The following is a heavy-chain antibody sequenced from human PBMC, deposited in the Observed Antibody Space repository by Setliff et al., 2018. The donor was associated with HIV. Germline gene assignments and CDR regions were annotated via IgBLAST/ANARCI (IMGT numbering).Heavy chain of an antibody. CDR2: IYYSGST. CDR3: ARDGVVPAAMDDYGLDV. Sequence: NPSETLSLTCTVSGGSISRSSYYWGWIRQPPGKGLEWIGSIYYSGSTYYNPSLKSRVTISVDTSKNQFSLKLSSVTAADTAVYYCARDGVVPAAMDDYGLDVWGQGTTVTVSS. D-gene: IGHD2-2*01. V-gene: IGHV4-39*07. CDR1: GGSISRSSYY. J-gene: IGHJ6*02.